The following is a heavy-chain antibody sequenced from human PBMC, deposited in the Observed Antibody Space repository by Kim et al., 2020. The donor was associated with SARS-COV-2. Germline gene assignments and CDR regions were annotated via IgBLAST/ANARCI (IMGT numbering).Heavy chain of an antibody. J-gene: IGHJ4*02. D-gene: IGHD3-9*01. CDR3: ARGAVLRYFDWSGDY. V-gene: IGHV3-30*01. Sequence: DSVKGRFTISRDNSKNTLYLQMNSLRAEDTAVYYCARGAVLRYFDWSGDYWGQGTLVTVSS.